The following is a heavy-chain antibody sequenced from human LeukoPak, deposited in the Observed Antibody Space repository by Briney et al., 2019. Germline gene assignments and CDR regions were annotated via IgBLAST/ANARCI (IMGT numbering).Heavy chain of an antibody. V-gene: IGHV3-21*01. Sequence: GGSLRLSCAASGFSFSSYNMNWVRQAPGKGLEWVSFISNSSSYIYYVDSVKGRFTISRDNAKNSLYLQMNSLRAEDTAVYYCARAPGYRGFLDYWGQGNLVTVSS. CDR2: ISNSSSYI. CDR1: GFSFSSYN. CDR3: ARAPGYRGFLDY. J-gene: IGHJ4*02. D-gene: IGHD5-18*01.